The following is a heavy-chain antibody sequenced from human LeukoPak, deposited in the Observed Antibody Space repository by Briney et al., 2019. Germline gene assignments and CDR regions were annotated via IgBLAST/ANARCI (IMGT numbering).Heavy chain of an antibody. CDR3: ARVTMIVAFDI. V-gene: IGHV4-31*03. Sequence: SETLSLTCTVSGGSISSGGYYWSWIRQHPGKGPEWIGYIYYSGSTYYNPSLKSRVTISVDTSKNQFSLKLSSVTAADTAVYYCARVTMIVAFDIWGQGTMVTVSS. CDR1: GGSISSGGYY. J-gene: IGHJ3*02. CDR2: IYYSGST. D-gene: IGHD3-22*01.